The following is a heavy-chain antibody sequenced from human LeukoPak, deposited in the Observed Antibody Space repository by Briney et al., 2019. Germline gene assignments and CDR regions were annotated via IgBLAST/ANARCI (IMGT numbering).Heavy chain of an antibody. CDR2: ISGSGGRT. Sequence: GGSLRLSCAVSGITLSNYGMSWVRQAPGKGLEWVAGISGSGGRTNYADAVKGRFTISRDNSKNTLYLQMNSLRAEDTAVYYCAKGCSGWYRSIQYYFDYWGQGTLVTVSS. D-gene: IGHD6-19*01. J-gene: IGHJ4*02. CDR1: GITLSNYG. V-gene: IGHV3-23*01. CDR3: AKGCSGWYRSIQYYFDY.